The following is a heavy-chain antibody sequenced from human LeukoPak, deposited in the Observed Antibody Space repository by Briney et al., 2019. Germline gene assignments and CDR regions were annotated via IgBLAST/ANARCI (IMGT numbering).Heavy chain of an antibody. CDR2: IYPGNSDT. D-gene: IGHD3-9*01. Sequence: GESPKISCKGSGYSFSSYWIGWVRQMPGEGLEWMGIIYPGNSDTRDNPSVQGRVTISSDKSVSNSHLQWSSLMTSDTGTYYCARQSSYDILTGYHSGAFDIWGPGTMVTVSS. J-gene: IGHJ3*02. V-gene: IGHV5-51*01. CDR3: ARQSSYDILTGYHSGAFDI. CDR1: GYSFSSYW.